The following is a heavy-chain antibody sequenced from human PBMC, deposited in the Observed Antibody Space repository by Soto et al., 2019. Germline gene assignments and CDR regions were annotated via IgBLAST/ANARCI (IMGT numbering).Heavy chain of an antibody. CDR3: ARAEGIQLWLKPYYYYYGMDV. Sequence: GGSLRLSCAASGFTFSSYWMHWVRQAPGKGLVWVPRINSDGSSTSYADSVKGRFTISRDNAKNTLYLQMNSLRAEDTAVYYCARAEGIQLWLKPYYYYYGMDVWGQGTTVTVSS. J-gene: IGHJ6*02. CDR1: GFTFSSYW. CDR2: INSDGSST. D-gene: IGHD5-18*01. V-gene: IGHV3-74*01.